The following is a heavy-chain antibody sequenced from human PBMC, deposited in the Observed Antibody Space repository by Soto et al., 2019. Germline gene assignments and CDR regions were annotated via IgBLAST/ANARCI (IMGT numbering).Heavy chain of an antibody. CDR3: ARDGVSSTEYNWNYGTYFDN. D-gene: IGHD1-7*01. Sequence: GGSLRLSCAASGFTFSGYWMHWVRQAPGKGLVWVSRINSDGSSISYADSVKGRFTISRDSTKQTLYLQMNSLRPDDTAMYYCARDGVSSTEYNWNYGTYFDNWGQGALVTVSS. V-gene: IGHV3-74*01. J-gene: IGHJ4*02. CDR1: GFTFSGYW. CDR2: INSDGSSI.